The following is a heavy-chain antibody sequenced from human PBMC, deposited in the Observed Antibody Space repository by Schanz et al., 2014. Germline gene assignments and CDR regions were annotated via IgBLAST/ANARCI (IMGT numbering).Heavy chain of an antibody. J-gene: IGHJ6*02. CDR1: GASMSSYQ. Sequence: QVQLQESGPGLVKPSETLSLTCTVSGASMSSYQWNWIRQPPGKGLEWIGRIYTSGSTNYNPSLKSRVTMSLDTSKNQFSLKLTSVTAADTAVYYCARHLVNAYGMDVWGQGTAVTVSS. CDR3: ARHLVNAYGMDV. CDR2: IYTSGST. V-gene: IGHV4-4*07. D-gene: IGHD3-3*02.